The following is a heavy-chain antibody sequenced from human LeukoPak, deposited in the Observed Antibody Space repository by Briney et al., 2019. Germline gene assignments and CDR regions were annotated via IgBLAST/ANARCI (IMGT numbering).Heavy chain of an antibody. J-gene: IGHJ4*02. CDR3: ARTLSRGYGLFDY. CDR1: GGSISSYY. V-gene: IGHV4-59*01. D-gene: IGHD5-12*01. Sequence: SETLSLTCTVSGGSISSYYWSWIRQPPGKGLEWIGYIYYSGSTNYNPSLKSRVTISVDTSKNQFSLKLSSVTAADTAVYYCARTLSRGYGLFDYWGQGTLVTVSS. CDR2: IYYSGST.